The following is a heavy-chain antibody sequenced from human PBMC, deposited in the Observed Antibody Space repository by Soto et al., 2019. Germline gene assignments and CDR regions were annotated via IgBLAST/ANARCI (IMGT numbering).Heavy chain of an antibody. CDR3: GIFNDRSERSSILN. D-gene: IGHD3-3*01. V-gene: IGHV4-59*06. CDR2: IYHNGRT. CDR1: GGSINTYY. Sequence: PSETLSLTCTVSGGSINTYYWSWIRQHPGKGLEWIGYIYHNGRTYYNPSLRSRLTISVDTSKNQFSLNLSSVTAADTAGYYWGIFNDRSERSSILNGGRGPLVPV. J-gene: IGHJ4*02.